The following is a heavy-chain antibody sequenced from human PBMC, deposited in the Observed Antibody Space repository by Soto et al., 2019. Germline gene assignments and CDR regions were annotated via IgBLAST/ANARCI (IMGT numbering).Heavy chain of an antibody. V-gene: IGHV3-23*01. CDR3: SKGQDSGVAGGLDY. D-gene: IGHD2-15*01. CDR1: GLTFKSYA. J-gene: IGHJ4*02. Sequence: EVHLLESGGGLVQPGGSLRLSCAASGLTFKSYAMSWVRQAPGKGLEWVSGISGSGGSTDYADSVKGRFTISRDNSKNTLYLQMNSLEVEDTALYYCSKGQDSGVAGGLDYWGQGTLVTGSS. CDR2: ISGSGGST.